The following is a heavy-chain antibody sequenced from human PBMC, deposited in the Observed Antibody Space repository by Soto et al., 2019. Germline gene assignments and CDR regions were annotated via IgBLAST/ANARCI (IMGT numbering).Heavy chain of an antibody. D-gene: IGHD3-10*01. CDR3: ARYGSGSYYNEAPPFDY. Sequence: SETLSLTCTVSGGSISSYYWSWIRQPPGKGLEWIGYIYYSGSTNYNPSLKSRVTISVDTSKNQFSLKLSSVTAADTAVYYCARYGSGSYYNEAPPFDYWGQGTLVTVSS. CDR1: GGSISSYY. CDR2: IYYSGST. J-gene: IGHJ4*02. V-gene: IGHV4-59*01.